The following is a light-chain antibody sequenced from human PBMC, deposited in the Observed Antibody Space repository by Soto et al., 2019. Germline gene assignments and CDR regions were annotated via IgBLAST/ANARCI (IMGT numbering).Light chain of an antibody. J-gene: IGKJ1*01. CDR1: QSISSW. CDR2: KAS. CDR3: QRYSSYST. Sequence: DIQMTQSPSTLSASVGDRVTITCRASQSISSWLAWYPQKPGKAPRLLIYKASSLQSGVPSRFSGSGSGTEFTLTISILQPGDFAPYDGQRYSSYSTFGQGPKVEIK. V-gene: IGKV1-5*03.